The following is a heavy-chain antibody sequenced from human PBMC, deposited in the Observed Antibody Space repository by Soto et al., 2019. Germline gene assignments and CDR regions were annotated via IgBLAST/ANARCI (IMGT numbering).Heavy chain of an antibody. CDR2: ISAYNGNT. CDR3: ARGPQRGWFGEGYYYYGMDV. V-gene: IGHV1-18*01. J-gene: IGHJ6*02. D-gene: IGHD3-10*01. CDR1: GYTFTSYG. Sequence: GESLKVSCKASGYTFTSYGISWVRQAPGQGLEWMGWISAYNGNTNYAQKLQGRVTMTTDTSTSTAYMELRSLRSDDTAVYYCARGPQRGWFGEGYYYYGMDVWGQGTTVTVSS.